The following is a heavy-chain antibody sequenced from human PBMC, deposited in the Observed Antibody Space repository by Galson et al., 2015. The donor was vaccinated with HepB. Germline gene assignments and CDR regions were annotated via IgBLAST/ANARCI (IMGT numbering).Heavy chain of an antibody. V-gene: IGHV3-7*03. J-gene: IGHJ3*02. CDR3: ATSYDYVWGSGPGAFDI. D-gene: IGHD3-16*01. Sequence: SLRLSCAASGFTFSSYWMSWVHQAPGKGLEWVANIKQDGSEKYYVDSVKGRFTISRDNAKNSLYLQMNSLKASDTAMYYCATSYDYVWGSGPGAFDIWGQGTMVTVSS. CDR1: GFTFSSYW. CDR2: IKQDGSEK.